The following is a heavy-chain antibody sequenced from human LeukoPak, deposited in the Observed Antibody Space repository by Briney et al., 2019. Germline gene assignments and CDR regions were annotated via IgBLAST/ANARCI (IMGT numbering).Heavy chain of an antibody. J-gene: IGHJ5*02. Sequence: PSETLSLTCTVSGGSISSSSYYWGWIRQPPGKGLEWIGSIYYSGSTYYNPSLKSRVTISVDTSKNQFSLKLSSVTAADTAVYYCARGLKVPAAMPGDWFDPWGQGTLVTVSS. D-gene: IGHD2-2*01. CDR3: ARGLKVPAAMPGDWFDP. CDR1: GGSISSSSYY. V-gene: IGHV4-39*07. CDR2: IYYSGST.